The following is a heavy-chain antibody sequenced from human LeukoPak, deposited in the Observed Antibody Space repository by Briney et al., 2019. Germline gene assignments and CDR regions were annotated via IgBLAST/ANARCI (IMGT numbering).Heavy chain of an antibody. J-gene: IGHJ5*02. CDR1: GYTFTGYY. V-gene: IGHV1-2*02. CDR2: INPNSGVT. CDR3: ARVASGYNYGSWFDP. D-gene: IGHD5-18*01. Sequence: ASVKVSCKASGYTFTGYYMHWVRQAPGQGLEWMGSINPNSGVTNYAQKFQGRVTVTRDTSISTAYMELSSLRSDDTAVYYCARVASGYNYGSWFDPWGQGTRVTVSS.